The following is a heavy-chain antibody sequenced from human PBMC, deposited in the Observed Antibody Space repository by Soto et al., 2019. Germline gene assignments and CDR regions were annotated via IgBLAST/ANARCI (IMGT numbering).Heavy chain of an antibody. CDR2: TDPSDSQT. J-gene: IGHJ4*02. CDR3: ARQIYDSDTGPNFQYYFDS. D-gene: IGHD3-22*01. CDR1: GYSFAGYW. V-gene: IGHV5-10-1*01. Sequence: GESLKISCRGSGYSFAGYWITWVRQKPGKGLEWMGRTDPSDSQTYYSPSFRGHVTISVTKSITTVFLQWSSLRASDTAMYYCARQIYDSDTGPNFQYYFDSWGQGTPVTVSS.